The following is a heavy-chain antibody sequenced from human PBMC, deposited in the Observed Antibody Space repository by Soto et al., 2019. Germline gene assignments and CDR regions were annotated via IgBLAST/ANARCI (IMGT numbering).Heavy chain of an antibody. CDR3: AKDVRASYYYGMDV. J-gene: IGHJ6*02. Sequence: QMQLVESGGGVVQPGGSLRLLCAASGFSYNTYVMHWVRQAPGKGLDWVAVVSSDGNTKDYADSVKGRFTISRDNSNNTLYLQMNSLRPEDTAVYYCAKDVRASYYYGMDVWGQGTTVSVSS. CDR1: GFSYNTYV. V-gene: IGHV3-30*18. CDR2: VSSDGNTK.